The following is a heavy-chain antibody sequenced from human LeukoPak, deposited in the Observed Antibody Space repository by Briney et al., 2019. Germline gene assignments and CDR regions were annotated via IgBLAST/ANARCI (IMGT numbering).Heavy chain of an antibody. J-gene: IGHJ4*02. D-gene: IGHD2-15*01. CDR3: AKGCSGGACYWDY. CDR1: GFAFSSYA. Sequence: GGSLRLSCAASGFAFSSYAMIWVRQAPGKGLEWVSAISGTGATTYYADSVKGRFTISRDNFKNTLDLQMNSLRAEDTAVYYCAKGCSGGACYWDYWGQGTLVTVSS. CDR2: ISGTGATT. V-gene: IGHV3-23*01.